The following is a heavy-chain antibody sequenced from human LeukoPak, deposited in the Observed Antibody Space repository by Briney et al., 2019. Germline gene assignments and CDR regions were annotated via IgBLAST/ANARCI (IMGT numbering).Heavy chain of an antibody. Sequence: SETLSLTCTVSGGSISSYYWSWIRQPPGEGLEWIGYIYYSGSTNYNPSLKSRVTISVDTSKNQFSLKLSSVTDADTAVYYCARDLSSGWYRGFGYWGQGTLVTVSS. V-gene: IGHV4-59*01. D-gene: IGHD6-19*01. J-gene: IGHJ4*02. CDR1: GGSISSYY. CDR2: IYYSGST. CDR3: ARDLSSGWYRGFGY.